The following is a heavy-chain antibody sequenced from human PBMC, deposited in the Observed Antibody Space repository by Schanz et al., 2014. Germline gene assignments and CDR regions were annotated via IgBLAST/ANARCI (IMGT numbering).Heavy chain of an antibody. J-gene: IGHJ6*02. Sequence: EVQLVESGGGLVQPGGSLRLSCAASGFTFSSYWMHWVRQAPGKGLVWVSRINSDGSTTIYADSVKGRFTISRDNAKNTLYLHMNSLRAEDTAVYYCARPLGPNYSYYGLDVWGQGTTVTVSS. CDR1: GFTFSSYW. CDR3: ARPLGPNYSYYGLDV. CDR2: INSDGSTT. V-gene: IGHV3-74*01.